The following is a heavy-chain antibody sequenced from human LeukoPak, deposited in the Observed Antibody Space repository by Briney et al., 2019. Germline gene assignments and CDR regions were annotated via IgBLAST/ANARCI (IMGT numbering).Heavy chain of an antibody. J-gene: IGHJ4*02. V-gene: IGHV3-23*01. CDR3: AKDQRFGDLDDY. CDR1: GFIFNNYA. CDR2: ISGTGVTA. Sequence: GGSLRLSCAASGFIFNNYAMSWVRQAPGKGLEWVSSISGTGVTAYYADSVKGRFAISRDNSKDTLYLQMSSLRAEDTALYYCAKDQRFGDLDDYRGQGTLVTVSS. D-gene: IGHD3-10*01.